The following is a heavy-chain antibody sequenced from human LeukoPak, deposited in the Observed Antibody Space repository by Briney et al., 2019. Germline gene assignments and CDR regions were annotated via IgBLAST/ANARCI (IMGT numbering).Heavy chain of an antibody. CDR3: ARDYDFWSGYYKASFTY. V-gene: IGHV4-39*07. D-gene: IGHD3-3*01. Sequence: SETLSLTCTVSGGSISSSRYYWGWIRQPPGKGLEWIGSIYYSGSTYYNPSLRSRVTISVDTSKNQFSLKLSSVTAADTAVYYCARDYDFWSGYYKASFTYWGQGTLVTVSS. J-gene: IGHJ4*02. CDR2: IYYSGST. CDR1: GGSISSSRYY.